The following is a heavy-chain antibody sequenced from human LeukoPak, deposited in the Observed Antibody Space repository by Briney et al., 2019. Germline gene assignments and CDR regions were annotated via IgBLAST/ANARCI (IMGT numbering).Heavy chain of an antibody. V-gene: IGHV3-23*01. CDR3: ARDSSASSGSYSGHGFDY. Sequence: GGSLSLSCAASGFTFSSYAMSWVRQAPGKGLEWVSAISGSGGGTYYANSVKGRFTISRDNSKNTLYLQMNSLRAEDRAVYYCARDSSASSGSYSGHGFDYWGQGTLVTVSS. D-gene: IGHD1-26*01. CDR1: GFTFSSYA. J-gene: IGHJ4*02. CDR2: ISGSGGGT.